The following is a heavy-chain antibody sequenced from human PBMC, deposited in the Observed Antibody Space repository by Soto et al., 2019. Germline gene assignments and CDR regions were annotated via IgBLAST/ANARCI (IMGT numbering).Heavy chain of an antibody. CDR1: GFTFDDYA. CDR2: ISWNSGSI. J-gene: IGHJ4*02. Sequence: EVQLVESGGGLVQPGRSLRLSCAASGFTFDDYAMHWVRQAPGKGLEWVSGISWNSGSIGYADSVKGRFTISRDNAKNSLYLQMNSLRAEDTALYYCAKSKYPLLNHFDYWGQGTLVTVSS. V-gene: IGHV3-9*01. CDR3: AKSKYPLLNHFDY. D-gene: IGHD2-2*02.